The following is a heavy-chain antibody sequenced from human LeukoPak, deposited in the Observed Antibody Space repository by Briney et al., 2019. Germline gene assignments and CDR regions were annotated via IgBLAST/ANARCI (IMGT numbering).Heavy chain of an antibody. CDR1: GFTFSSYG. Sequence: PGGSLTLSCAASGFTFSSYGMRWVRQAPGKGMEWVAVIWYDGSNDYYADSVKGRFTISRDNSKNTLYLQMNSLRAEDTAVYYCARGPPGLGYCSSTSCSFPYYFDYWGQGTLVTVSS. V-gene: IGHV3-33*01. D-gene: IGHD2-2*01. CDR2: IWYDGSND. CDR3: ARGPPGLGYCSSTSCSFPYYFDY. J-gene: IGHJ4*02.